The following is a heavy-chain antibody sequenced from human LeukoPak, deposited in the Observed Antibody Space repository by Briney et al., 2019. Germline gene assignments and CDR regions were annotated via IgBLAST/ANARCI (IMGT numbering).Heavy chain of an antibody. J-gene: IGHJ4*02. Sequence: GGSLRLSCAASGFTSSSYAMSWVRQAPGKGLEWVSAISGSGGSTYYADSVKGRFTISRDNSKNALYLQMNSLRAEDTAVYYCARDHRYCSSTSCYVYFDYWGQGTLVTVSS. D-gene: IGHD2-2*01. CDR1: GFTSSSYA. CDR3: ARDHRYCSSTSCYVYFDY. CDR2: ISGSGGST. V-gene: IGHV3-23*01.